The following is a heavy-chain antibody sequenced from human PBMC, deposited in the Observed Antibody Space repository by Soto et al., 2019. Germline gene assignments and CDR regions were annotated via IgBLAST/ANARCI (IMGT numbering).Heavy chain of an antibody. CDR3: ARDVLMTPYYMDV. V-gene: IGHV3-21*01. D-gene: IGHD2-8*01. Sequence: GGSLRLSCAASGFTFSSYSMNWVRQAPGKGLEWVSSISSSSSYIYYADSVKGRFTISRDNAKNSLYLQMNSLRAEDTAVYYCARDVLMTPYYMDVWGKGTTVTVSS. CDR2: ISSSSSYI. CDR1: GFTFSSYS. J-gene: IGHJ6*03.